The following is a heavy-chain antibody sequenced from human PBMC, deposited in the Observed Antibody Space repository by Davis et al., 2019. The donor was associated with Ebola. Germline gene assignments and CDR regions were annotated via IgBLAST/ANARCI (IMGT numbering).Heavy chain of an antibody. CDR3: ARDWGGYCSGGSCHALDS. CDR2: INPSGGST. V-gene: IGHV1-46*01. Sequence: ASVKVSCKTSGYSFTTYGIMWVRQAPGQGLEWMGIINPSGGSTNYAQKFQGRVTMTRDTSTSTVHMDLSSLRSDDTAVYYCARDWGGYCSGGSCHALDSWGEGTLVTVSS. D-gene: IGHD2-15*01. CDR1: GYSFTTYG. J-gene: IGHJ5*01.